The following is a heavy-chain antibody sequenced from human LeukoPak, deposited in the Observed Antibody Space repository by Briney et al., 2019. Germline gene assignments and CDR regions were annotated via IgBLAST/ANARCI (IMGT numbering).Heavy chain of an antibody. CDR2: IYYSGST. J-gene: IGHJ4*02. D-gene: IGHD5-24*01. CDR3: ARHPGRALRDGYKARRGDYFNY. V-gene: IGHV4-39*01. Sequence: NPSEALSLSCTVSGGSISSSSYYWGWIRQPPGKGLEWNVIIYYSGSTYYNPSLKSRVTISVDTSKNQFSLKLSSVTAADTAVYYCARHPGRALRDGYKARRGDYFNYWGQGTLVTVSS. CDR1: GGSISSSSYY.